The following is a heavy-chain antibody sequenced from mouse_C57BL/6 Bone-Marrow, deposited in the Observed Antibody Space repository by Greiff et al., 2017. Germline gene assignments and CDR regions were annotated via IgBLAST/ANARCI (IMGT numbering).Heavy chain of an antibody. Sequence: EVQLQQSGPELVKPGASVKISCKASGYAFTGSYMNWVKQRPEKGLEWIGEINPGTGGTTYNQKFKAKATLTVDKSSSTAYMQLKNLTSEDSAVYYCAEADWSGFAYWGRGTRVTVSA. J-gene: IGHJ3*01. CDR3: AEADWSGFAY. V-gene: IGHV1-42*01. CDR2: INPGTGGT. CDR1: GYAFTGSY. D-gene: IGHD2-13*01.